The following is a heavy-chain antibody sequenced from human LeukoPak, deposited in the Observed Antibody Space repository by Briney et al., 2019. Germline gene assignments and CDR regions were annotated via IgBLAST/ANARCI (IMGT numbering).Heavy chain of an antibody. J-gene: IGHJ4*02. D-gene: IGHD3-16*01. Sequence: PGGSLRLSCAASGFTFSSYAMSWVRQAPGKGLEWVSAISGSGGSTYYADSVKGRFTISRDNAKNSLYLQMNSLRAEDTAVYYCARVRGEFYYFDYWGQGTLVTVSS. CDR2: ISGSGGST. V-gene: IGHV3-23*01. CDR1: GFTFSSYA. CDR3: ARVRGEFYYFDY.